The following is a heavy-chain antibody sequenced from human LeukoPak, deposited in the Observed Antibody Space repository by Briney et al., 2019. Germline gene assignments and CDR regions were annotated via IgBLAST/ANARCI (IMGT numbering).Heavy chain of an antibody. CDR2: ISNNGGRT. CDR1: GFSFSSNT. Sequence: GGSLRLSCAGSGFSFSSNTMSWVRQAPGKGLEWVSAISNNGGRTDYADSVKGRFTISRDNSKSTLYLHMDSLRAEDTAVYYCARDEDTSALSEYWGQGTLVTVSS. D-gene: IGHD2/OR15-2a*01. V-gene: IGHV3-23*01. CDR3: ARDEDTSALSEY. J-gene: IGHJ4*02.